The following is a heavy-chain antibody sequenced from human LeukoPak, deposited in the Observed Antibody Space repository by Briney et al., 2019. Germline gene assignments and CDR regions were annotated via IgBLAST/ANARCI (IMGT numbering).Heavy chain of an antibody. V-gene: IGHV3-30*18. Sequence: SGGSLRLSCAASGFTFSSYGMHWVRQAPGKGLEWVAVISYDGSNKYSVKGRFTISRDNSKNTLYLQMNSLRAEDTAVYYCAKFLLTTVDNFDYWGQGTLVTVS. D-gene: IGHD4-23*01. CDR3: AKFLLTTVDNFDY. J-gene: IGHJ4*02. CDR2: ISYDGSNK. CDR1: GFTFSSYG.